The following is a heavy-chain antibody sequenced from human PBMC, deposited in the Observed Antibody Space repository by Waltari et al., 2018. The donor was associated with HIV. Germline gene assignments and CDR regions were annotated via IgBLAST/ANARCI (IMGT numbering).Heavy chain of an antibody. Sequence: EVQLVESGGGLVKPGGSLRLSCAASGFTFSNAWMSWVRQAPGKGLEWVGRIKSKTDGGTTDYAAPVKGRFTISRDDSKNTLYLQMNSLKTEDTAVYYCTTDPRFGELFYGGMDVWGQGTTVTSP. J-gene: IGHJ6*02. V-gene: IGHV3-15*01. D-gene: IGHD3-10*01. CDR3: TTDPRFGELFYGGMDV. CDR2: IKSKTDGGTT. CDR1: GFTFSNAW.